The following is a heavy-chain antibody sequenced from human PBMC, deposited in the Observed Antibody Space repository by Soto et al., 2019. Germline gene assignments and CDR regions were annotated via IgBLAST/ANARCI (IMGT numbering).Heavy chain of an antibody. V-gene: IGHV1-2*04. CDR1: GYTFTGYY. CDR2: INPNSGGT. J-gene: IGHJ4*02. CDR3: ARGHSIEAENYFDY. Sequence: GASVKVSCKASGYTFTGYYMHWVRQAPGQGLEWMGWINPNSGGTNYAQKFQGWVTMTRDTSISTAYMELSRLRSDDTAVYYCARGHSIEAENYFDYWGQGTLVTVSS. D-gene: IGHD6-13*01.